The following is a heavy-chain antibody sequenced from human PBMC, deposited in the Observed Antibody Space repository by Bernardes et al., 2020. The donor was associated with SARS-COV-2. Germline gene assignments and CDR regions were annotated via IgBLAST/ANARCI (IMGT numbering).Heavy chain of an antibody. CDR2: ISGSGFTT. V-gene: IGHV3-23*01. CDR3: AKCSSTCQQGHGMDV. J-gene: IGHJ6*02. Sequence: ASLKLSCAGSRFTFSTYSMSWVRQAPGKGLEWVSAISGSGFTTHYADSVKGRFTISRDNSKNTLYLQMNSLRAEDTAIYYCAKCSSTCQQGHGMDVWGQGTTVTVSS. D-gene: IGHD2-2*01. CDR1: RFTFSTYS.